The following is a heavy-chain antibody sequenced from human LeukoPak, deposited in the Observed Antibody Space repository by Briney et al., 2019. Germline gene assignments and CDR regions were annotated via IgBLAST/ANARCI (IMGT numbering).Heavy chain of an antibody. CDR3: ATSLSVVTGQTWYFDL. V-gene: IGHV1-24*01. CDR1: GYTPTELS. J-gene: IGHJ2*01. D-gene: IGHD2-21*02. Sequence: ASVKVSCKVSGYTPTELSMHWVRQAPGKGLEWMGGFDPEDGETIYAQKFQGRVTMTEDTSTDTAYMELSSLRSEDTAVYYCATSLSVVTGQTWYFDLWGRGTLVTVSS. CDR2: FDPEDGET.